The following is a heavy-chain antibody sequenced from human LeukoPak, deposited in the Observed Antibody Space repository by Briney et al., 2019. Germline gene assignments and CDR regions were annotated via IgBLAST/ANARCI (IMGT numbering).Heavy chain of an antibody. D-gene: IGHD2-15*01. CDR1: GYTFTGYF. CDR2: INPNSGGT. CDR3: ARTVVVVRATIGFDQ. J-gene: IGHJ4*02. Sequence: ASVKVSCKASGYTFTGYFMHWVRQAPGQGLEWMGWINPNSGGTNYAQKFQGRVTMTRDTSITTAYMEVSRLTSDDTAVYYCARTVVVVRATIGFDQRGQGTLVTVSS. V-gene: IGHV1-2*02.